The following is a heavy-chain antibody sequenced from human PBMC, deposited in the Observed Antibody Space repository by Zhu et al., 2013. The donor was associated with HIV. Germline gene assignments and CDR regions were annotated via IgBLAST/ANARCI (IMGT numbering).Heavy chain of an antibody. CDR2: INPNSGGT. D-gene: IGHD3-10*01. Sequence: QVQLVQSGAEVKKPGASVKVSCKASGYTFTGYYMHWVRQAPGQGLEWMGWINPNSGGTNYAQKFQGRVTLTSDTSINVVYMEVSRLTSDDSTIYYCARDRAPARAYDIWGQGTMVTVS. CDR1: GYTFTGYY. V-gene: IGHV1-2*02. J-gene: IGHJ3*02. CDR3: ARDRAPARAYDI.